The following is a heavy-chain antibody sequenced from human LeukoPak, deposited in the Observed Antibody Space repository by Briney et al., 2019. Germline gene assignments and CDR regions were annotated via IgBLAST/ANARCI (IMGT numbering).Heavy chain of an antibody. CDR3: ARDPHGDYESPWFDP. J-gene: IGHJ5*02. CDR1: GYTFTGYY. Sequence: ASVKVSCKASGYTFTGYYMHWVLQAPGQGLEWMGRINPNSGGTNYAQKFQGRVTMTRDTSISTAYMELSRLRSDDTAVYYCARDPHGDYESPWFDPWGQGTLVTVSS. D-gene: IGHD4-17*01. CDR2: INPNSGGT. V-gene: IGHV1-2*06.